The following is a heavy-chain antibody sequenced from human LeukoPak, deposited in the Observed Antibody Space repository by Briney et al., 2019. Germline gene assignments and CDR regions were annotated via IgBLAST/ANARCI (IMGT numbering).Heavy chain of an antibody. D-gene: IGHD3-22*01. J-gene: IGHJ3*01. Sequence: VASVKVSCKASGYTFTGYYIHWVRQSPGQGLEWMGWIHPDSGGSNCAQKFQGRVTMTRDTSISTAYMELSRLRSDDTAVYYCARTNHAYDSSGYYYDWGQGTMVTVSS. CDR2: IHPDSGGS. CDR3: ARTNHAYDSSGYYYD. CDR1: GYTFTGYY. V-gene: IGHV1-2*02.